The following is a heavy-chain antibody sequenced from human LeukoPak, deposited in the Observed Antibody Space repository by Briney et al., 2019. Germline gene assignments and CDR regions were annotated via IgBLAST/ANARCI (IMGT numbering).Heavy chain of an antibody. CDR3: ARIGPILGAAWVDY. D-gene: IGHD3-3*02. Sequence: SETLSLTCAVSGYSISSNHWWGWIRQPPGRGLEWIGYIFYAGSTYYNPSLKSRVTMSVDTSKNQFSLRLSSVTAVDTAVYYCARIGPILGAAWVDYWGQGTLVSVSS. CDR1: GYSISSNHW. J-gene: IGHJ4*02. V-gene: IGHV4-28*01. CDR2: IFYAGST.